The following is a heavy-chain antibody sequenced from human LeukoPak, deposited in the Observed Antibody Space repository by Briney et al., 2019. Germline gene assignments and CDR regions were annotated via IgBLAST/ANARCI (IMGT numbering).Heavy chain of an antibody. D-gene: IGHD4-23*01. CDR2: ISSSSSTI. V-gene: IGHV3-48*01. CDR1: GFTFSDYS. J-gene: IGHJ4*02. CDR3: AKYDNGGIDY. Sequence: GGSLRLSCAASGFTFSDYSINWVRQAPGKGLEWVSYISSSSSTIYYADSVKGRFTVARDNSKNTVYLQMSSLRADDTAVYCAKYDNGGIDYWGQGTLVTVSS.